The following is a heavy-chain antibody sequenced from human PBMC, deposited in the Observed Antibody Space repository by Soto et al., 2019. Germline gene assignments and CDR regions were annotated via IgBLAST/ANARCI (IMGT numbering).Heavy chain of an antibody. J-gene: IGHJ4*02. V-gene: IGHV2-70*11. CDR2: IDWDDDK. CDR1: GFSLSSSGMC. Sequence: GFRATLVNPTQTLTLTCTFSGFSLSSSGMCVSWIRQPPGKALEWLARIDWDDDKYYSTSLKTRLTISKDTSKNQVVLTMTNMDPVDTATYYCARSTYYYDSSGYGFYYFDYWGQGTLVTAPQ. CDR3: ARSTYYYDSSGYGFYYFDY. D-gene: IGHD3-22*01.